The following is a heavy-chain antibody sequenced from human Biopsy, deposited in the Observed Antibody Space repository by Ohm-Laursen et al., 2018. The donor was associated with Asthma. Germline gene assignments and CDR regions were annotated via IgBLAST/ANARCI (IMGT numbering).Heavy chain of an antibody. CDR3: ARAVSSSSYWYFDL. J-gene: IGHJ2*01. Sequence: SQTLSLTCIVSGDAMSTSGSYWGWIRQSPGKGLEWIGSIYYSGRTYYNPSRESRVTISADTSKNHFSLKVTSVTAADTAVYYCARAVSSSSYWYFDLWGRGDLVTVSS. V-gene: IGHV4-39*02. CDR2: IYYSGRT. CDR1: GDAMSTSGSY. D-gene: IGHD6-6*01.